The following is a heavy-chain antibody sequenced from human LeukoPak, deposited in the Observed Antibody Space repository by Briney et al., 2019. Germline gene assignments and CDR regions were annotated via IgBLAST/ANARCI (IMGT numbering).Heavy chain of an antibody. V-gene: IGHV5-51*01. CDR3: ARRPYTYYYDSSGYYFSDY. CDR2: IYPGDSDT. D-gene: IGHD3-22*01. CDR1: GYSFTSYW. J-gene: IGHJ4*02. Sequence: GESLKISCKGSGYSFTSYWIGWVRQMPGKGLEWMGIIYPGDSDTRYSPSFQGQVTISADKSISTAYLQWSSLKASDTAMYYCARRPYTYYYDSSGYYFSDYWGQGTLVTVSS.